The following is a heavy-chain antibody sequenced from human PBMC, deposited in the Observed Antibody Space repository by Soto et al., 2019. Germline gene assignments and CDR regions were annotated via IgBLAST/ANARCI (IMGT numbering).Heavy chain of an antibody. CDR2: IWYDGSNK. J-gene: IGHJ6*02. CDR1: GFTFSSYG. V-gene: IGHV3-33*01. Sequence: AVGSLRLSCAASGFTFSSYGMHWVRQAPGKGLEWVAVIWYDGSNKYYADSVKGRFTISRDNSKNTLYLQMNSLRAEDTAVYYCARVYLPRYYGMDVWGQGTTVTVS. CDR3: ARVYLPRYYGMDV.